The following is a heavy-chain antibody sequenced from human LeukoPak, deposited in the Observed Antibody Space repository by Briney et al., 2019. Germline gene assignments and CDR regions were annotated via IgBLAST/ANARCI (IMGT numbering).Heavy chain of an antibody. Sequence: GGSLRLSCAASGLNFQNYGMSWVRQSPGKGLEWVCGINWNGVTTNYGDSVKGRFTISRDNSKNTLYLQMNSLRAEDTAVYYCAKGYYYFDYWGQGTLVTVSS. CDR3: AKGYYYFDY. D-gene: IGHD1-1*01. CDR2: INWNGVTT. CDR1: GLNFQNYG. J-gene: IGHJ4*02. V-gene: IGHV3-20*04.